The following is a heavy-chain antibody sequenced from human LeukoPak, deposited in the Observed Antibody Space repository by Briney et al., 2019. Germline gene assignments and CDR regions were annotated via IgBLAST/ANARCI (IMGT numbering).Heavy chain of an antibody. CDR2: IVVGSGNT. Sequence: SVKVSCKASGFTFTSSAVQWVRQARGQRLEWIGWIVVGSGNTNYAQKFQERVTITRDMSTSTAYMELSSLRSEDTAVYYCARAPTLTWELLPIYFDYWGQGTLVTVSS. J-gene: IGHJ4*02. D-gene: IGHD1-26*01. CDR1: GFTFTSSA. CDR3: ARAPTLTWELLPIYFDY. V-gene: IGHV1-58*01.